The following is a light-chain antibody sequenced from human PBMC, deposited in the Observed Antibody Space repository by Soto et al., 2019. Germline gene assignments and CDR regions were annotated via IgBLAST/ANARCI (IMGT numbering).Light chain of an antibody. J-gene: IGLJ2*01. Sequence: QSALTQPASVSGSPGQTITISCTGTSSDVGSYNLVSWYQQHPGKAPKLMIYEGSKRPSGVSHRFSCSKSGNTASLTISGLHADDEADYYCCSYAGSRAVVFGGGTKVTVL. CDR1: SSDVGSYNL. CDR2: EGS. V-gene: IGLV2-23*01. CDR3: CSYAGSRAVV.